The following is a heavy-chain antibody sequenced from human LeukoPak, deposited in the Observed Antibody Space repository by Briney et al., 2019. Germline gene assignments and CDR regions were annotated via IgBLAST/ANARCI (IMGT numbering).Heavy chain of an antibody. CDR1: GFTFSSYG. Sequence: AGGSLRLSCAASGFTFSSYGMNWVRQAPGKGLEWVSGISGSGGTTYYADSVKGRFTISRDNSKNSLSLQVSSLRAEDTAVYYCAKTNGYYSDWGQGTLVTVYS. D-gene: IGHD3-22*01. V-gene: IGHV3-23*01. J-gene: IGHJ4*02. CDR3: AKTNGYYSD. CDR2: ISGSGGTT.